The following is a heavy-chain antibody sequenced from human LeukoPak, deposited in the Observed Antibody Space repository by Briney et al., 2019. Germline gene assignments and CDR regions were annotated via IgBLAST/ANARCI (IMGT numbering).Heavy chain of an antibody. D-gene: IGHD2-15*01. J-gene: IGHJ4*02. CDR2: IYSGGST. V-gene: IGHV3-53*01. Sequence: GGSLRLACAASGFTVSSNYMSWVRQAPGKGLEWVSVIYSGGSTYYADSVKGRFTISRDNAKNSLYLQMNSLRAEDAAVYYCARAGYCSGGSCFEDYWGQGTLVTVSS. CDR3: ARAGYCSGGSCFEDY. CDR1: GFTVSSNY.